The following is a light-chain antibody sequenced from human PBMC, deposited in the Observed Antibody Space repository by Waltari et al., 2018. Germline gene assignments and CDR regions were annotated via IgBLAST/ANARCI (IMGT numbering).Light chain of an antibody. Sequence: QSVLTQPPSASGTPGQRATISCSGSSSNIGSNTVNWYQQLPGTAPKLLIYSNNQRPAGVPGRFAGSKSGTSASLAISGRQSEDEADYYCAAWDDGRNGPVFGGGTKLTVL. CDR3: AAWDDGRNGPV. V-gene: IGLV1-44*01. CDR1: SSNIGSNT. J-gene: IGLJ3*02. CDR2: SNN.